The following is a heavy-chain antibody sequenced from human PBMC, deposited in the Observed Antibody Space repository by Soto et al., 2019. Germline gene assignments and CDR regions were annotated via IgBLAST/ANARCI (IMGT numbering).Heavy chain of an antibody. Sequence: QVQLVQSGPEVKQPGASVRISCQASGYSFTHFEMHWVRQAPGQRLEWMGWINTGNGDTKYSQKFQGRVTFTRDTSASTAYLDLDGLKSDDTSFYFCARGLTRLDYWGQGTLVTVSS. CDR3: ARGLTRLDY. CDR2: INTGNGDT. D-gene: IGHD7-27*01. CDR1: GYSFTHFE. V-gene: IGHV1-3*04. J-gene: IGHJ4*02.